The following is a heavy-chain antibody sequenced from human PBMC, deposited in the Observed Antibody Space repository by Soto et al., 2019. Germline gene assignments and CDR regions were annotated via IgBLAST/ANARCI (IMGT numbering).Heavy chain of an antibody. V-gene: IGHV3-33*01. J-gene: IGHJ4*02. CDR2: IWYDGSNK. D-gene: IGHD2-21*02. Sequence: QVQLVESGGGVVQPRRSLRLSCAASGFTFSSYGMHWVRQAPGKGLEWVAVIWYDGSNKYYADSVKGRFTISRDNSKNTLYLQMNSLRAEDTAVYYCARDGRTYCGGDCYSGDYWGQGTLVTVSS. CDR3: ARDGRTYCGGDCYSGDY. CDR1: GFTFSSYG.